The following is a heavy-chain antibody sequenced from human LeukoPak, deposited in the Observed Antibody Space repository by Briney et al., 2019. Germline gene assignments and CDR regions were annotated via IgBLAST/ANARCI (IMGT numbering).Heavy chain of an antibody. D-gene: IGHD3-10*01. CDR2: INPNSGGR. Sequence: ASVKVSCKASGYTLTDYYIHWVRQAPGQGLEWMGWINPNSGGRNYAQKFQGRVTMTRDTSIYTAYVEVSGLRSDDTAVYYCARTPSFGSVAFDIWGQGTMVTVSS. V-gene: IGHV1-2*02. CDR1: GYTLTDYY. CDR3: ARTPSFGSVAFDI. J-gene: IGHJ3*02.